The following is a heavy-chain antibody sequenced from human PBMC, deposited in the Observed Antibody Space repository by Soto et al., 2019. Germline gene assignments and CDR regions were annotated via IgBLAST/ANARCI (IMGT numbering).Heavy chain of an antibody. V-gene: IGHV1-69*12. CDR1: GDSFTRTP. J-gene: IGHJ6*02. CDR2: IIPIFETP. Sequence: QVLLVQSGPEAKKPGSSVKVSCKASGDSFTRTPLSWVRQAPGRGLEWMGGIIPIFETPYPARTFQGRLTITADESTTTVHMELSSLRSDDTAIYYCARGGDGMDVWGLGTTVTVSS. CDR3: ARGGDGMDV. D-gene: IGHD3-10*01.